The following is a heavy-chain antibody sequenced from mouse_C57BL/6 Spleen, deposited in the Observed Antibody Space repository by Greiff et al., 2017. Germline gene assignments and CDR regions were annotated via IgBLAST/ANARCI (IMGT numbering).Heavy chain of an antibody. CDR1: GYAFSSYW. D-gene: IGHD3-2*01. J-gene: IGHJ2*01. V-gene: IGHV1-80*01. CDR3: SRVRQTLYDFDY. Sequence: VQLQQSGAELVKPGASVKISCKASGYAFSSYWMNWVKQRPGKGLEWIGQIYPGHGDTNYNGKFKGKATLTVDKSSSTAYMQLSSLTSADSAVYFWSRVRQTLYDFDYWGQGTPLTVSS. CDR2: IYPGHGDT.